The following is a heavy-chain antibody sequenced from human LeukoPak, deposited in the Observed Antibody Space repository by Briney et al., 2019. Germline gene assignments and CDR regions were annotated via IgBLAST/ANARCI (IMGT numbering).Heavy chain of an antibody. CDR2: IYYSGST. Sequence: SETLSLTCSVSGGSICSYYWSWIRQPPGKGLEWIGHIYYSGSTSYNPSLKSRVTISVDTSKNQFSLKVSSVTAADTAVYYCARVDCSGGSCYTGAHDYWGQGTLVTVSS. D-gene: IGHD2-15*01. V-gene: IGHV4-59*01. CDR1: GGSICSYY. J-gene: IGHJ4*02. CDR3: ARVDCSGGSCYTGAHDY.